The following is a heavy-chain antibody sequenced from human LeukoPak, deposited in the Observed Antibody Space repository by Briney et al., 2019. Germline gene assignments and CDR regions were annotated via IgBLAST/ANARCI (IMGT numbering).Heavy chain of an antibody. CDR2: ISGSGGST. J-gene: IGHJ4*02. CDR1: GFTFSSYA. D-gene: IGHD3-22*01. V-gene: IGHV3-23*01. CDR3: AKDPLRRYYDSSGSPYFDY. Sequence: WGSLRLSCAASGFTFSSYAMSWVRQAPGKGLEWVSAISGSGGSTYYADSVKGRFTISRDNSKNTLYLQMNSLRAEDTAVYYCAKDPLRRYYDSSGSPYFDYWGQGTLVTVSS.